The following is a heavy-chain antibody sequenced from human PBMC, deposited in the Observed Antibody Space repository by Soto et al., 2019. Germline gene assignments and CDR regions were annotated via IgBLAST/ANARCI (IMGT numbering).Heavy chain of an antibody. J-gene: IGHJ4*02. CDR3: ARGQILYGDSSYDY. V-gene: IGHV3-48*02. CDR2: ISGSTSTI. Sequence: GGSLRLSCAASGFTFSSYSMNWVRQAPGKGLEWVSYISGSTSTIYYADSVKGRFTVSRDNAKSSLYLQMNSLRDEDTAVYYCARGQILYGDSSYDYWGQGTLVTVSS. D-gene: IGHD4-17*01. CDR1: GFTFSSYS.